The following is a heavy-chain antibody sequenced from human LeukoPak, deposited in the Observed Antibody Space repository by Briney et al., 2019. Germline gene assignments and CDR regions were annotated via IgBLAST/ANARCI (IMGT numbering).Heavy chain of an antibody. CDR2: MNPNSGNT. D-gene: IGHD6-19*01. V-gene: IGHV1-8*02. Sequence: ASVKVSCKASGYTFTSYDINWVRQATGQGLEWMGWMNPNSGNTGYAQKFQGRVTMTRNTSISTAYMELSSLRSEDTAVYYCARVSGATVAGTPNYYMDVWGKGTTVTISS. J-gene: IGHJ6*03. CDR1: GYTFTSYD. CDR3: ARVSGATVAGTPNYYMDV.